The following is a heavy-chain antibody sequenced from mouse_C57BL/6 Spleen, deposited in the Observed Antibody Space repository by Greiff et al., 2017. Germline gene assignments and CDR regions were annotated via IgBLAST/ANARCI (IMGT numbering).Heavy chain of an antibody. J-gene: IGHJ2*01. CDR3: ARSTMVTYYFDY. V-gene: IGHV1-53*01. CDR2: INPSNGGT. Sequence: QVQLQQPGTELVKPGASVKLSCKASGYTFTSYWMHWVKQRPGQGLEWIGNINPSNGGTNYNEKFKSKATLTVDKSACTAYMQLSSLTSEDSAVYYCARSTMVTYYFDYWGQGTTLTVSS. D-gene: IGHD2-2*01. CDR1: GYTFTSYW.